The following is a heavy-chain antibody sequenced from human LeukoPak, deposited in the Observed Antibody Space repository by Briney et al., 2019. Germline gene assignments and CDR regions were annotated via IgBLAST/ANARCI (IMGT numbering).Heavy chain of an antibody. D-gene: IGHD2-2*02. Sequence: PSETLSLTCAVYGVSFSGYYWSWIRQPPGKGLEWIGEINHSGSTNYNPSLKSRVTISVDTSKNQFSLKLSSVTAADTAVYYCARGLRYCSSTSCYSSFKWFDPWGQGTLVAVSS. J-gene: IGHJ5*02. CDR1: GVSFSGYY. V-gene: IGHV4-34*01. CDR2: INHSGST. CDR3: ARGLRYCSSTSCYSSFKWFDP.